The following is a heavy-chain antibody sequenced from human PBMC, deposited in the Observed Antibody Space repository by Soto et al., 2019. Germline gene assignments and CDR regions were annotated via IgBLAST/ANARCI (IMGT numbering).Heavy chain of an antibody. CDR1: GGSISSSKC. J-gene: IGHJ4*02. CDR3: ARADTNNWYYFDG. CDR2: IYHGGST. V-gene: IGHV4-4*02. D-gene: IGHD1-1*01. Sequence: PSETLSLTCAVSGGSISSSKCWTLLRPPPGKGLEWIGEIYHGGSTNYNPSLESRVTISVDRSTNQFSLKLTSVTAADQAVYYCARADTNNWYYFDGWGQGTLVTVSS.